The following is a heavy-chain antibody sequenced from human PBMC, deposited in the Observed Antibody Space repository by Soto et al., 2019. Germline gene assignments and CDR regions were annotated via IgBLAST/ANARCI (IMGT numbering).Heavy chain of an antibody. CDR1: GGSISSGGYS. V-gene: IGHV4-30-2*03. Sequence: PSETLSLTCAVSGGSISSGGYSWSWIRQPPGKGLEWIGSIYYSGSTYYNPSLKSRVTISVYTSKNQFSLKLSSVTAADTAVYYCATSNWFDPWGQGTLVTSPQ. J-gene: IGHJ5*02. CDR3: ATSNWFDP. CDR2: IYYSGST.